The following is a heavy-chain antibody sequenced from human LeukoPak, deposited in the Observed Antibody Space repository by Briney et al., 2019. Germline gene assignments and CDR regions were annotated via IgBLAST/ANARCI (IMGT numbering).Heavy chain of an antibody. CDR2: LSGSGGSK. J-gene: IGHJ4*02. D-gene: IGHD6-19*01. CDR1: GFTFNSYG. V-gene: IGHV3-23*01. CDR3: AKLIPSSGWPIDY. Sequence: GGSLRLSCAGSGFTFNSYGMSWVRQAPGKGLEWVSSLSGSGGSKYYADSVKGRFTISRDNSKNTVYLQMNSLRAEDTAVYYCAKLIPSSGWPIDYWGQGTLVTVSS.